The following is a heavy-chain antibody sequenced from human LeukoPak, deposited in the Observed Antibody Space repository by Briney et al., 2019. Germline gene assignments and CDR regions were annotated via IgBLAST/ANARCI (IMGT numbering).Heavy chain of an antibody. Sequence: PGRSLRLSCAASGFTFSSYGMHWVRQAPGKGLEWVAVIWYDGSNKYYADSVKGRFTISRDNSKNTLYLQMNSLRAEDTAGYYCAKDRSIAASSLGYWGQGTLVTVSS. CDR2: IWYDGSNK. V-gene: IGHV3-33*06. J-gene: IGHJ4*02. CDR3: AKDRSIAASSLGY. D-gene: IGHD6-25*01. CDR1: GFTFSSYG.